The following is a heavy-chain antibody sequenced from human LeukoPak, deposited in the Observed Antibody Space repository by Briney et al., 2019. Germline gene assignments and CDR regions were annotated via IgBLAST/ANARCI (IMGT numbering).Heavy chain of an antibody. CDR2: IYYSGST. D-gene: IGHD3-22*01. CDR1: GGSISSGDYY. CDR3: ARHNYDSSGYPLFDY. V-gene: IGHV4-30-4*02. Sequence: SETLSLTCTVSGGSISSGDYYWSWIRQPPGKGLEWIGYIYYSGSTYYNPSLKSRVTISVDTSKNQFSLKLSSVTAADTAVYYCARHNYDSSGYPLFDYWGQGTLVTVSS. J-gene: IGHJ4*02.